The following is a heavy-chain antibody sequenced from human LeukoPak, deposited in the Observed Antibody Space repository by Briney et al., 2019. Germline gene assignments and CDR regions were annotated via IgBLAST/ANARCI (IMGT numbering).Heavy chain of an antibody. CDR3: ARRPYYDISTGYYTCFDS. CDR2: FYYGGST. D-gene: IGHD3-9*01. CDR1: RGSITSSTYY. Sequence: SETLSLTCTVARGSITSSTYYWGWIRQPPGKGLEWIGTFYYGGSTYYNPSLRSRVSISADTSKNKLSLTLRSVLAAYTALYYCARRPYYDISTGYYTCFDSWGQGTLVTVSS. V-gene: IGHV4-39*01. J-gene: IGHJ4*02.